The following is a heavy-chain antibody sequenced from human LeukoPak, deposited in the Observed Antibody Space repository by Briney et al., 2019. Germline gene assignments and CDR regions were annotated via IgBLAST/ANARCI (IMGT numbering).Heavy chain of an antibody. CDR2: IIPIFGTA. CDR3: ARQISHYYDSSGSDYFDY. Sequence: SVKVSYKASGGTFSSYAISWVRQAPGQGLEWMGGIIPIFGTANYAQKFQGRVTITADESTSTAYMELSSLRSEDTAVYYCARQISHYYDSSGSDYFDYWGQGTLVTVSS. D-gene: IGHD3-22*01. J-gene: IGHJ4*02. CDR1: GGTFSSYA. V-gene: IGHV1-69*13.